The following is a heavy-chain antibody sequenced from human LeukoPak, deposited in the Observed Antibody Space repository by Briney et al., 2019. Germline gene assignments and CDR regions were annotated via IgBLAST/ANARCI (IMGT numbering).Heavy chain of an antibody. D-gene: IGHD5-24*01. V-gene: IGHV4-59*08. Sequence: PSETLSLTCTVSGGSISSYYWSWIRQPPGKGLEWIGYIYYSGSTNYNPSLKSRVTMSVDMSKNQFSLKLTSVTAADTAVYYCARRGVEMAAIRPDNWFDPWGQGTLVTVSS. CDR3: ARRGVEMAAIRPDNWFDP. J-gene: IGHJ5*02. CDR2: IYYSGST. CDR1: GGSISSYY.